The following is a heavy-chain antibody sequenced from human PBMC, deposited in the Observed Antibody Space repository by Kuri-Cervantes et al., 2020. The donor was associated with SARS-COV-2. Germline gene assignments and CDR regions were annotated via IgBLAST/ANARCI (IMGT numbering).Heavy chain of an antibody. CDR1: GGSISSSSYY. CDR3: ARDKGTYKKSYYYYYYMDV. D-gene: IGHD1-14*01. V-gene: IGHV4-61*01. Sequence: SETLSLTCTVSGGSISSSSYYWSWIRQPPGKGLEWIGYIYYSGSTNYNPSLKSRVTISVDTSKNQFSLKLSSVTAADTAVYYCARDKGTYKKSYYYYYYMDVWGKGTTVTVSS. J-gene: IGHJ6*03. CDR2: IYYSGST.